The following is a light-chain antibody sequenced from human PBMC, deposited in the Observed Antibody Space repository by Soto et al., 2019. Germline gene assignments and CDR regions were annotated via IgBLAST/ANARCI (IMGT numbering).Light chain of an antibody. CDR2: GAS. CDR3: QQYSTSPIS. Sequence: EHVLTHSPGTLSLSPGERATLSCRASQVTSRYLSWYQQRPGQAPRLLIYGASSRATGIPDRFSGSGSGTDFTLTISRLEPEDFAVYYCQQYSTSPISFGQGTRLEIK. J-gene: IGKJ5*01. V-gene: IGKV3-20*01. CDR1: QVTSRY.